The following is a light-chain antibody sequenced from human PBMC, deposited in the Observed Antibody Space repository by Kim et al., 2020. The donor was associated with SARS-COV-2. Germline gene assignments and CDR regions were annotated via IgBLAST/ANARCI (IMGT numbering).Light chain of an antibody. V-gene: IGKV3-20*01. CDR3: QQYGSSPPIT. CDR2: GAS. Sequence: PGESAPLSCRASQSVSSSYFAWYQQKPGQAPRLLIYGASSRATGIPDRFSGSGSGTDFTLTISRLEPEDFAVYYCQQYGSSPPITFGQGTRLEIK. CDR1: QSVSSSY. J-gene: IGKJ5*01.